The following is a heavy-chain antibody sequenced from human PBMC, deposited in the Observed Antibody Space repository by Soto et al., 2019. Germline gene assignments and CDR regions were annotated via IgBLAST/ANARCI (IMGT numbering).Heavy chain of an antibody. J-gene: IGHJ4*02. V-gene: IGHV3-23*01. CDR1: GFSFSGYA. CDR2: TGASGRTT. D-gene: IGHD1-20*01. CDR3: ATVHNTSRSFDY. Sequence: EVQLLESGGVLVQPGGSLRLSCAASGFSFSGYAMTWVRQAPGKGLEWVSTTGASGRTTYYADSVKGRFTVSRDNSKNTLDLQISSLRADDTAVYYCATVHNTSRSFDYWVQGTLVTVSS.